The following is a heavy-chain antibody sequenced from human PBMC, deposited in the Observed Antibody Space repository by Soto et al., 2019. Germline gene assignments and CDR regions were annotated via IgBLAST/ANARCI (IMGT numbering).Heavy chain of an antibody. V-gene: IGHV3-23*01. D-gene: IGHD3-22*01. CDR1: GFTFSSYA. CDR2: ISGSGGST. J-gene: IGHJ6*02. Sequence: PGGSLRLSCAASGFTFSSYAMSWVRQAPGKGLEWVSAISGSGGSTYYADSVKGRFTISRDNSKNTLYLQMNSLRAEDTAVYYCAKGGLGVVISPYGMDVWGQGTTVTVSS. CDR3: AKGGLGVVISPYGMDV.